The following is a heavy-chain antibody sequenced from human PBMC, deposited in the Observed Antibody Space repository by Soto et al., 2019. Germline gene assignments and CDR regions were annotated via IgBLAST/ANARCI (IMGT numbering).Heavy chain of an antibody. Sequence: PGGSLRLSCAASGSTFTSSVMAWVRRPPGRGLEWISSLGLIPRHTFYAASVKGRFTISRDNSRTTLYLQMTGLTFDDTAVYYCAAYADGPYRPPYDYWGQGTQVTVSS. CDR1: GSTFTSSV. CDR3: AAYADGPYRPPYDY. CDR2: LGLIPRHT. D-gene: IGHD3-16*02. V-gene: IGHV3-23*01. J-gene: IGHJ4*02.